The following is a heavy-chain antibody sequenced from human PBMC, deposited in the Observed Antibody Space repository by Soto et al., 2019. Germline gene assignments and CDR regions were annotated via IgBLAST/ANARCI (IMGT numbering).Heavy chain of an antibody. CDR3: VRDGTKTLRDWFDP. CDR1: GASIRGFY. V-gene: IGHV4-4*07. D-gene: IGHD1-1*01. CDR2: IYATGTT. Sequence: SETLSLTWTVSGASIRGFYWSWIRKAAGKGLEWIGRIYATGTTDYNPSLKSRVMMSVDTSKKQFSLKLRSVTAADTAVYYCVRDGTKTLRDWFDPWGQGISVTV. J-gene: IGHJ5*02.